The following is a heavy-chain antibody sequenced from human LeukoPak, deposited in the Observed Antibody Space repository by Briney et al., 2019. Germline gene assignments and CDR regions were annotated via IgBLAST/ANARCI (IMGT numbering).Heavy chain of an antibody. CDR1: GGTFSSYS. CDR3: ARMRSGYYLVDY. D-gene: IGHD3-22*01. CDR2: ISSSSSYI. Sequence: ASVKVSCMASGGTFSSYSMNWVRQAPGKGLEWVSSISSSSSYIYYADSVKGRFTISRDNAKNSLYLQMNSLRAEDTAVYYCARMRSGYYLVDYWGQGTLVTVSS. V-gene: IGHV3-21*01. J-gene: IGHJ4*02.